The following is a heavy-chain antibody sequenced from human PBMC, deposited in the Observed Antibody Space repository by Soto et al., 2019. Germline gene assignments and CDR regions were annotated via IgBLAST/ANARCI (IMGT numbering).Heavy chain of an antibody. CDR2: ISYDGSNK. CDR1: GFTFSSYG. J-gene: IGHJ6*02. V-gene: IGHV3-30*03. D-gene: IGHD2-15*01. Sequence: QVQLVESGGGVVQPGRSLRLSCAASGFTFSSYGMHWVRQAPGKGLAWVAVISYDGSNKYYADSVKGRFTSSRDDSKNTLFRQMRSLKTEDTAVYFCTTPSRAAQEFWCYLYYGLDVWGPGPTVTVSS. CDR3: TTPSRAAQEFWCYLYYGLDV.